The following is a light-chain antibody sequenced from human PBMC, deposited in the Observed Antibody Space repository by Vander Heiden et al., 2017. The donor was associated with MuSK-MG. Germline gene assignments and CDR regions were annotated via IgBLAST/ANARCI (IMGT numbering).Light chain of an antibody. CDR3: NCPDRNTNHV. CDR2: AKT. V-gene: IGLV3-19*01. CDR1: SLRGNS. J-gene: IGLJ3*02. Sequence: SSELTQDPAVSAALGRTVRTPCQGDSLRGNSANWHQQKPGQPPVLLIYAKTNRPSGIPDRFSGSSSGDTASLTITGAQEEDEAVYYCNCPDRNTNHVFGGGTKLTVL.